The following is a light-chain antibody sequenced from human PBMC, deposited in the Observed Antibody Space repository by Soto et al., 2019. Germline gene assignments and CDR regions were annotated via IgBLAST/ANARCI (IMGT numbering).Light chain of an antibody. CDR2: AAS. J-gene: IGKJ4*01. CDR1: QTLNNY. CDR3: QQSFSPLLT. V-gene: IGKV1-39*01. Sequence: DIQMTQSPSSVSASVCDRVTITLRASQTLNNYLNWFQQKTGKAPXVLIYAASTLPSGVSSRFSGSGSGAEFTLTISSLQPEDFATYYCQQSFSPLLTFGGGTKV.